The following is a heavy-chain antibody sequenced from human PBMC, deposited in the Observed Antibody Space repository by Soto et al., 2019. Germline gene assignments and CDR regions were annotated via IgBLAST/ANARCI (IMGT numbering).Heavy chain of an antibody. V-gene: IGHV2-26*01. J-gene: IGHJ4*02. D-gene: IGHD5-18*01. CDR2: IFSNDEK. Sequence: QVTLKESGPVLVKPTETLTLTCTVSGFSLSNARMGVSWIRQPPGKALEWLAHIFSNDEKSYSTSLKSRLTIXXDXSXXQVVLTMTNMDPVDTATYYCARTKGVDTAMPSLDYWGQGTLVTVSS. CDR3: ARTKGVDTAMPSLDY. CDR1: GFSLSNARMG.